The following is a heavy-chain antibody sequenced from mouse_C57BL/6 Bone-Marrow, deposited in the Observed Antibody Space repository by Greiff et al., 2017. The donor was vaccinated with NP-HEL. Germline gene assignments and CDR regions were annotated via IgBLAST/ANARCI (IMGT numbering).Heavy chain of an antibody. CDR3: ASRVLLLRPYWYFDV. J-gene: IGHJ1*03. D-gene: IGHD1-1*01. V-gene: IGHV3-6*01. Sequence: EVQLQESGPGLVKPSQSLSLTCSVTGYSITSGYYWNWIRQFPGNKLEWMGYISYDGSNNYNPSLKNRTSITRDPSKNQFFLKLNSVTTEDTATYYCASRVLLLRPYWYFDVWGTGTTVTVSS. CDR2: ISYDGSN. CDR1: GYSITSGYY.